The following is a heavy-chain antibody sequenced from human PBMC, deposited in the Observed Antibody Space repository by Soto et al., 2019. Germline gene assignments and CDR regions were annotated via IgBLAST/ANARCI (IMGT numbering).Heavy chain of an antibody. CDR2: ISYDGSNK. V-gene: IGHV3-30*18. D-gene: IGHD4-17*01. CDR3: AKVYGDYGSDV. J-gene: IGHJ6*02. Sequence: LRLSCAASGFTFSSYGMHWARQAPGKGLEWVAVISYDGSNKYYADSVKGRFTISRDNSKNTLYLQMNSLRAEDTAVYYCAKVYGDYGSDVWGQGTTVTVS. CDR1: GFTFSSYG.